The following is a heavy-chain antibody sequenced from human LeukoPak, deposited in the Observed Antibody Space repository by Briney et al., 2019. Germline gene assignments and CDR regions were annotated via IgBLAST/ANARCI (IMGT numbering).Heavy chain of an antibody. CDR3: ARHPPVHKGEDWFDP. Sequence: RSSETLSLTCTVSGGSISSSSYYWVWIRQPPGKGREWIGSIYYSGSSYYNPSPKSRVTISVDTSKNQFSLKLSSVPAADTAVYYCARHPPVHKGEDWFDPWGQGTLVTVSS. CDR2: IYYSGSS. J-gene: IGHJ5*02. V-gene: IGHV4-39*01. D-gene: IGHD3-16*01. CDR1: GGSISSSSYY.